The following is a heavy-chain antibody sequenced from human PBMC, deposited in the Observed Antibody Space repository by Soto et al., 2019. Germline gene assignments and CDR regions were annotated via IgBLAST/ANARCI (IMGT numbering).Heavy chain of an antibody. CDR1: GGSFSGYY. D-gene: IGHD6-25*01. CDR3: ARGKRRADY. J-gene: IGHJ4*02. Sequence: LSLTCAVYGGSFSGYYWSWIRQPPGKGLEWIGEINHSGSTNYNPSLKSRVTISVDTSKNQFSLKLSSVTAADTAVYYCARGKRRADYWGQGTLVTVSS. CDR2: INHSGST. V-gene: IGHV4-34*01.